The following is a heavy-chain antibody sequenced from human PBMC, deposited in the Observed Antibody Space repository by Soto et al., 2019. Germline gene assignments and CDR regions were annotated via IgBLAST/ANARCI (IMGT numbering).Heavy chain of an antibody. J-gene: IGHJ4*02. CDR2: IYYSGST. V-gene: IGHV4-30-4*01. Sequence: SETLSLTCTVSGGSISSGDYYWGWVRQPPGKGLEWIGNIYYSGSTHYNPSLKSRVTISVDTSKNQLSLQLSSVTAADTAVYYCARDPEYCSSSSCWYYFDYWGQGTLVTVSS. CDR3: ARDPEYCSSSSCWYYFDY. CDR1: GGSISSGDYY. D-gene: IGHD2-2*01.